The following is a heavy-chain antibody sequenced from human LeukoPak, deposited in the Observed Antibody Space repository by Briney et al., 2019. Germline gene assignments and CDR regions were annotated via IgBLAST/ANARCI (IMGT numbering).Heavy chain of an antibody. V-gene: IGHV3-11*04. Sequence: GGSLRLSCAASGFTFSDYYTSWIRQAPGKGLEWVSYISSSGSTIYYADSVKGRFTISRDNAKNSLYLQMNSLRAEDTAVYYCAREDENYSGSYYDYWGQGTLVTVSS. D-gene: IGHD1-26*01. J-gene: IGHJ4*02. CDR1: GFTFSDYY. CDR3: AREDENYSGSYYDY. CDR2: ISSSGSTI.